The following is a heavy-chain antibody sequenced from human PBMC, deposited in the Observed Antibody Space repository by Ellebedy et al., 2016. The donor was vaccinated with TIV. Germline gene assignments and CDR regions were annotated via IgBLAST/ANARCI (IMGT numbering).Heavy chain of an antibody. CDR3: AKGRSGTYIHHAFDY. D-gene: IGHD1-14*01. V-gene: IGHV3-23*01. J-gene: IGHJ4*02. CDR2: FGVSGDTT. Sequence: GESLKISCAASGFTFNSYAMSWVRQAPGKGLEWVSGFGVSGDTTYYADSVKGRFTISRDNSRDTLYLQMNSLRADDTAIYDCAKGRSGTYIHHAFDYWGQGTLVTVSS. CDR1: GFTFNSYA.